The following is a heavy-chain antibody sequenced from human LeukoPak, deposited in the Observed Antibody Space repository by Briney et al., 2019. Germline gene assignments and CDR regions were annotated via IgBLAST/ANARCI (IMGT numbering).Heavy chain of an antibody. D-gene: IGHD6-19*01. CDR2: ISGRGGST. Sequence: QPGGSLRLSCAASGFTFSSHAMNWVRQAPGKGLEWVSNISGRGGSTYYADSVKGRFTISRDNSKNTLYLQMNSLRAEDTAVYYCAKSVGGTGDPVDYWGQGTLVIVSA. CDR1: GFTFSSHA. CDR3: AKSVGGTGDPVDY. J-gene: IGHJ4*02. V-gene: IGHV3-23*01.